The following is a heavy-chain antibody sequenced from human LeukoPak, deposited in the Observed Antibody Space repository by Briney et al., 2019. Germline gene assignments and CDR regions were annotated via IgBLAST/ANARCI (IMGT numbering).Heavy chain of an antibody. Sequence: SETLSLTCAVYGGSFSGYYWSWIRQPPGKGLEWVGEINHSGSTNYNPSLKSRVTISVETSKNKFSLKLSSVTAADTAVSYCAREGVSYCSSTSCPLGYWGQGTLVTVSS. D-gene: IGHD2-2*01. CDR2: INHSGST. V-gene: IGHV4-34*01. CDR3: AREGVSYCSSTSCPLGY. J-gene: IGHJ4*02. CDR1: GGSFSGYY.